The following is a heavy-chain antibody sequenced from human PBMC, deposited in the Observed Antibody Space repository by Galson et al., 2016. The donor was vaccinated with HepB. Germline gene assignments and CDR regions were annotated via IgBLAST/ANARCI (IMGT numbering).Heavy chain of an antibody. Sequence: SLRLSCAGSGFTFRSYWMSWVRQAPGKGLEWVANIKEDGSDKNYVDSVKGRFTISRDNAKNSVYLQMNSLRVEDTAVYYCAREEDCSGSSCYSFGWFDPWGQGTLVTVSS. CDR2: IKEDGSDK. V-gene: IGHV3-7*01. CDR1: GFTFRSYW. J-gene: IGHJ5*02. CDR3: AREEDCSGSSCYSFGWFDP. D-gene: IGHD2-15*01.